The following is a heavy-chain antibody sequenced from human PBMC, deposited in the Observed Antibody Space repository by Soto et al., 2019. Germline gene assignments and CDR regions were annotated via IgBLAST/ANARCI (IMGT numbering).Heavy chain of an antibody. D-gene: IGHD6-19*01. CDR2: IYYGGST. CDR1: GDSISTDY. Sequence: PSETLSLTCTVSGDSISTDYWSWIRQSPGKGLEWIGFIYYGGSTYYNPSLKSRVTMSVDTSKNQFSLRLNSVTASDTALYYCARHSSGWYAIDFWGQGTPVTVSS. CDR3: ARHSSGWYAIDF. J-gene: IGHJ4*02. V-gene: IGHV4-59*04.